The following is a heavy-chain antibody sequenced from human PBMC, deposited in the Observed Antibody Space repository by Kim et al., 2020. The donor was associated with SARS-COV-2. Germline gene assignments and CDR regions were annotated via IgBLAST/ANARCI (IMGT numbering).Heavy chain of an antibody. D-gene: IGHD3-10*01. CDR3: ARFGWFGELLSNYYGMDV. V-gene: IGHV3-11*01. J-gene: IGHJ6*02. Sequence: KGRFPISRNNAKNSLYLQMNSLRAEDTAVYYCARFGWFGELLSNYYGMDVWGQGTTVTVSS.